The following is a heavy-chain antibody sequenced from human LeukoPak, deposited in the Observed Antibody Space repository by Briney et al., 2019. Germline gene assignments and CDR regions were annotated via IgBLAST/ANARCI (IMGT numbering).Heavy chain of an antibody. V-gene: IGHV3-69-1*01. Sequence: AGGSLRLSCAASGFTFSDYYMTWIRQAPGKGLEWVSYITSSATTYYADSVKGRFTISRDNAKNSLYLQMNSLRAEDMALYYCAKGGGGRLIYYYYMDVWGKGTTVTVSS. CDR3: AKGGGGRLIYYYYMDV. CDR2: ITSSATT. D-gene: IGHD3-16*01. J-gene: IGHJ6*03. CDR1: GFTFSDYY.